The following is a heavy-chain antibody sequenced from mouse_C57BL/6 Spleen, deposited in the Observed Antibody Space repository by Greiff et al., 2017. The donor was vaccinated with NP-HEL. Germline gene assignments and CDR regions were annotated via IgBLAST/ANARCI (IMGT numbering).Heavy chain of an antibody. CDR1: GFTFSDYG. V-gene: IGHV5-17*01. J-gene: IGHJ4*01. D-gene: IGHD2-3*01. Sequence: EVQLVESGGGLVKPGGSLKLSCAASGFTFSDYGMHWVRQAPEKGLEWVAYISSGSSTIYYADTVKGRFTISRDNAKNTLFLQRTSLRSEDTARYYCAREGYYDDAMDYWGQGTSVTVSS. CDR2: ISSGSSTI. CDR3: AREGYYDDAMDY.